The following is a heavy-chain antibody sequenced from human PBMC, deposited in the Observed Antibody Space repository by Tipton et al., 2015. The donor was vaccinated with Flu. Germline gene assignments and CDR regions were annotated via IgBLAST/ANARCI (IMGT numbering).Heavy chain of an antibody. V-gene: IGHV4-39*01. J-gene: IGHJ4*02. CDR3: ARLSYYDVDLKNFYFDY. CDR1: SGSIRGTNYF. Sequence: TLSLTCTVSSGSIRGTNYFCAWIRQPPGKRLELIGSIYPSGATYYNPSLKSRVTLSVDTSKSQFSLMLRSVTAADTAVYYCARLSYYDVDLKNFYFDYWGQGALVTVSS. D-gene: IGHD3-10*02. CDR2: IYPSGAT.